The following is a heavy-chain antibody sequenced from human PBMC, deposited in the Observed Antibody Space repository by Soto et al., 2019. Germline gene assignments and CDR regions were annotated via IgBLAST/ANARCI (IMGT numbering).Heavy chain of an antibody. D-gene: IGHD3-22*01. CDR3: ARETYYYDSSGPTFDY. J-gene: IGHJ4*02. CDR1: GGTFSSYA. CDR2: IIPIFGTA. Sequence: QVQLVQSGAEVKKPGSSVKVSCKASGGTFSSYAISWVRQAPGQGLEWMGGIIPIFGTANYAQKFQGRVTITADKSTSTAYMELSSLRSEYTAVYYCARETYYYDSSGPTFDYWGQGTLVTVSS. V-gene: IGHV1-69*06.